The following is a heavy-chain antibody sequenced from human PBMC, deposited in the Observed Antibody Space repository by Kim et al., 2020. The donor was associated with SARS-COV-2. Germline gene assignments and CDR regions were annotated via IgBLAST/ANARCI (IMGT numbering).Heavy chain of an antibody. CDR3: ARALGGYYFDY. Sequence: NYNPSRKSRVTMSLDTSKNQFSLKRNSVTAADTAVYYCARALGGYYFDYWGQGTLVTVSS. V-gene: IGHV4-4*07. J-gene: IGHJ4*02. D-gene: IGHD3-16*01.